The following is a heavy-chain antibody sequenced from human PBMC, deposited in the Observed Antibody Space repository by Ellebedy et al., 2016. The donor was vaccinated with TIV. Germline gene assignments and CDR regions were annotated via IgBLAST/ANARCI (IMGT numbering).Heavy chain of an antibody. CDR2: TYYRSKWYN. D-gene: IGHD6-25*01. J-gene: IGHJ4*02. Sequence: SQTLSLTCXISGDSVSSNSAAWNWIRQSPSRGLEWLGRTYYRSKWYNDYAVSVKSRITINPDTSKNQFSLQLNSVTPEDTAVYFCARAGLAATTRHFDYWGQGTLVTVSS. V-gene: IGHV6-1*01. CDR1: GDSVSSNSAA. CDR3: ARAGLAATTRHFDY.